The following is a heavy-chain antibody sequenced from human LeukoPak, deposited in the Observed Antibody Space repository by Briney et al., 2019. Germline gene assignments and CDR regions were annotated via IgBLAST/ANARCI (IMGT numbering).Heavy chain of an antibody. CDR1: GGSLSSYY. V-gene: IGHV4-59*01. Sequence: SETLSLTCTVSGGSLSSYYWTWIRQPPGRGLEWIGYIYYTGSTSYNPSLKSRVTISVQTSKNQFSLKLSSVTAADTAVYYCARGLNRNDYGDYGYWGQGTLVTVSS. D-gene: IGHD4-17*01. CDR2: IYYTGST. J-gene: IGHJ4*02. CDR3: ARGLNRNDYGDYGY.